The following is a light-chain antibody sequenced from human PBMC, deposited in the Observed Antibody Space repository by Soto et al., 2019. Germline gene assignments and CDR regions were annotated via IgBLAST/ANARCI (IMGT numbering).Light chain of an antibody. CDR2: KAS. CDR1: QYISTW. J-gene: IGKJ1*01. V-gene: IGKV1-5*03. Sequence: DIQMTQSPSTLSASVGDRVTITCRASQYISTWLAWYHQKPGKDPKLLIYKASSLQSGVPSRFSGSGSGTEFTLTISSLQPDDFATYYCKQYNTYPWTFGQGTKVDIE. CDR3: KQYNTYPWT.